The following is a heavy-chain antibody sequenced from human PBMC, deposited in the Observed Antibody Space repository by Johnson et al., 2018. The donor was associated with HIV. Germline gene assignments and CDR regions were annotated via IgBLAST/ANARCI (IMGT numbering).Heavy chain of an antibody. D-gene: IGHD6-25*01. CDR1: GFNFSGYW. CDR3: ARDGESQRLPLGDAFDV. V-gene: IGHV3-74*01. CDR2: IKSDGSST. J-gene: IGHJ3*01. Sequence: VQLVESGGGLVQPGGSLRLSCAASGFNFSGYWMSWVRQAPGKGLEWVGRIKSDGSSTSYADSVRGRFTISRDNSKNTLYLQMDNLRVEDTAIYYCARDGESQRLPLGDAFDV.